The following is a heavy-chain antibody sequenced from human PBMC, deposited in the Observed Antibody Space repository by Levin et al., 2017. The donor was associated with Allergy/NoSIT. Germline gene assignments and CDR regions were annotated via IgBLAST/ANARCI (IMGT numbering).Heavy chain of an antibody. D-gene: IGHD1-7*01. V-gene: IGHV1-2*02. CDR2: INPNSGGT. CDR1: GYTFTGYY. Sequence: GGSLRLSCKASGYTFTGYYMHWVRQAPGQGLEWMGWINPNSGGTNYAQKFQGRVTMTRDTSISTAYMELSRLRSDDTAMYYCARGAGTTGTTPDWFDPWGQGTLVTVSS. J-gene: IGHJ5*02. CDR3: ARGAGTTGTTPDWFDP.